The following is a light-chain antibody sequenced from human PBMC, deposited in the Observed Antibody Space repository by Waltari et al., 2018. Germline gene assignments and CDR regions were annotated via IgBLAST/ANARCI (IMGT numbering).Light chain of an antibody. J-gene: IGLJ3*02. CDR3: QTWGPGIRV. Sequence: HLVLSQSPSAAASLGASVKLTCTPTSGHTDYAIDRHPQQPGKGPRYLMKANRDGSHYKGDGIPGRFSGSISGAELYLTISSLQSEDEADYYCQTWGPGIRVFGGGTKVTVL. CDR1: SGHTDYA. V-gene: IGLV4-69*01. CDR2: ANRDGSH.